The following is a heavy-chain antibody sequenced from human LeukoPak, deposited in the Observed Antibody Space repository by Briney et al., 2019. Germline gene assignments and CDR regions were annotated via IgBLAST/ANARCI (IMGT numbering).Heavy chain of an antibody. CDR1: GFTFSGSA. J-gene: IGHJ5*02. V-gene: IGHV3-73*01. CDR3: TRPIADLTPSSGWFPVKGNWFDP. Sequence: PGGSLRLSCAASGFTFSGSAMHWVRQASGKGLEWVGRIRSKANSYATAYAASVKGRFTISRDDSKNTAYLQMNSLKTEDTAVYYCTRPIADLTPSSGWFPVKGNWFDPWGQGTLLTVSS. D-gene: IGHD6-19*01. CDR2: IRSKANSYAT.